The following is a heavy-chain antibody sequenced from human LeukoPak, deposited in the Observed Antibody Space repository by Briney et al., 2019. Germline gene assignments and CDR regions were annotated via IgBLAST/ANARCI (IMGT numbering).Heavy chain of an antibody. CDR2: IWYDGSNK. V-gene: IGHV3-33*01. CDR1: GFTSSSYG. J-gene: IGHJ4*02. Sequence: GGSLRLSCAASGFTSSSYGMHWVRQAPGKGLEWVAVIWYDGSNKYYADSVKGRFTISRDNSKNTLYLQMNSLRAEDTAVYYCARYSSSSWYTFDYWGQGTLVTVSS. D-gene: IGHD6-13*01. CDR3: ARYSSSSWYTFDY.